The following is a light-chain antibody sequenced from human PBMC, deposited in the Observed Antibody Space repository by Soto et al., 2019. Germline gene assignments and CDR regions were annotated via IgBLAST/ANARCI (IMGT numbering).Light chain of an antibody. CDR3: QQYDSLPLT. CDR2: DVS. V-gene: IGKV1-33*01. Sequence: DIQMTQSPSSLSASVGDRVTITCQASQDTTNYLHWFQQKPGKAPKLLIFDVSNLQTGVPSRFSGGGSGTDFALTISSLEPEDIATYYCQQYDSLPLTFGQGTRLEI. J-gene: IGKJ5*01. CDR1: QDTTNY.